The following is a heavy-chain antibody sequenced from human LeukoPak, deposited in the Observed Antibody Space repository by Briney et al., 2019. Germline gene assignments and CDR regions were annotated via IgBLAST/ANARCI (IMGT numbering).Heavy chain of an antibody. CDR2: IYPGDSVT. D-gene: IGHD7-27*01. CDR3: ARRTLTIAGEDDY. Sequence: GESLKISCKGSGYSFTSYWIGWVRQMPGKGLEWMGIIYPGDSVTSYSPSFQGQVTISADKSISTAYLQWSSLKASDTAMYYCARRTLTIAGEDDYWGQGTLVTVSS. CDR1: GYSFTSYW. J-gene: IGHJ4*02. V-gene: IGHV5-51*01.